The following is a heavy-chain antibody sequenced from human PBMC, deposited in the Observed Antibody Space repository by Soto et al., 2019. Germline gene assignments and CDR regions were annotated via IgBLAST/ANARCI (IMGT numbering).Heavy chain of an antibody. Sequence: QVQLVQSGAEVKKPGSSVKVSCKASGGTFSSYTISWVRQAPGQGLEWMGRIIPILGIANYAQKFRGRVTSTAEKSTSTAYMELSSLGSEDTAVYYCASEEYYYGSGAVFDYWGQGTLVTVSS. D-gene: IGHD3-10*01. CDR1: GGTFSSYT. CDR3: ASEEYYYGSGAVFDY. V-gene: IGHV1-69*02. CDR2: IIPILGIA. J-gene: IGHJ4*02.